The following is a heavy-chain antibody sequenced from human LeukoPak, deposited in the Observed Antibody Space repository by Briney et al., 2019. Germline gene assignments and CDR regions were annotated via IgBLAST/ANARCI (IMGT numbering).Heavy chain of an antibody. CDR1: GGSINNYY. Sequence: SETLSLTCSVSGGSINNYYWSWIRQPPGQGLGWIGYIYYSGSTNYNPSLKSRVTISVDTSKNQFSLKLSSVTAADTAVYYCVRMDYDSSGLNWYFALWGRGTLVTVSS. CDR2: IYYSGST. V-gene: IGHV4-59*01. CDR3: VRMDYDSSGLNWYFAL. J-gene: IGHJ2*01. D-gene: IGHD3-22*01.